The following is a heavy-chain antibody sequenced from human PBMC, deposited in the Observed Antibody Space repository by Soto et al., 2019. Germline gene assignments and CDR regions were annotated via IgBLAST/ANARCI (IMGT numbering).Heavy chain of an antibody. J-gene: IGHJ4*02. CDR1: GFTFRNYW. CDR3: ARGGVEPFDY. CDR2: ISDYGRI. V-gene: IGHV3-74*01. D-gene: IGHD3-3*01. Sequence: EVQLVESGGGLVQSGGSLRLACAASGFTFRNYWMHWVRQAPGKGLVWVSRISDYGRINYADSVKGRFTISRDDAKSEVYLQMNNLRAEDTAVYHCARGGVEPFDYWGQGALVTVSS.